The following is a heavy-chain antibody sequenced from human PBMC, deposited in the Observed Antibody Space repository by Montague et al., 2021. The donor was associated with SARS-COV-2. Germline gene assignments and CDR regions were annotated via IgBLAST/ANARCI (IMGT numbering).Heavy chain of an antibody. CDR1: GASMSGSY. J-gene: IGHJ4*02. V-gene: IGHV4-59*01. Sequence: SETLSLTCTVSGASMSGSYWGWARQPPGRGPEWIGNIYSSGSTHYNPSLKSRVTISVDTSKSQFSLRLTSVTAADTAVYYCVREGRSSAYVMDYWGQGTLVTVSS. CDR2: IYSSGST. CDR3: VREGRSSAYVMDY. D-gene: IGHD3-22*01.